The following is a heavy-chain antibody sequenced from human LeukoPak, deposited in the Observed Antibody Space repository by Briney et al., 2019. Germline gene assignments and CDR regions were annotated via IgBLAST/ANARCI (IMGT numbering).Heavy chain of an antibody. J-gene: IGHJ4*02. V-gene: IGHV1-69*06. D-gene: IGHD3-10*01. CDR3: ARDGRSGSYYTTYWDY. CDR2: IIPIFSTA. Sequence: SVKVSCKASGGTFSSYAISWVRQAPGQGLEWMGGIIPIFSTANYAQKFQGRVTITADKSTSTAYMELSSLRSEDTAVYYCARDGRSGSYYTTYWDYWGQGTLVTVSS. CDR1: GGTFSSYA.